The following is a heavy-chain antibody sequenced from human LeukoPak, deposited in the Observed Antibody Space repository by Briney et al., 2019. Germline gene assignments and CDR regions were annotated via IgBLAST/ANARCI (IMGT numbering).Heavy chain of an antibody. CDR1: GFTFSSYA. Sequence: GGSLRLSCAASGFTFSSYAMHWVRQAPGKGLEWVAVISYDGSNEYYADSVKGRFTISRDNSKNTLYLQMNSLRAEDTAVYYCARDRGDTSFDYWGQGTLVTVSS. CDR3: ARDRGDTSFDY. CDR2: ISYDGSNE. J-gene: IGHJ4*02. D-gene: IGHD3-10*01. V-gene: IGHV3-30-3*01.